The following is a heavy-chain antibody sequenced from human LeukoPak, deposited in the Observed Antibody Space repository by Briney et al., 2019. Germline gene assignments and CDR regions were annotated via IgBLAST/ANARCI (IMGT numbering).Heavy chain of an antibody. CDR3: ARTGWLVPARAFDI. J-gene: IGHJ3*02. Sequence: SETLSLTCTVSGGSIRSYYWSWIRQPPGKGLEWIGYIYYSGSTNYNPSLKSRVTISVDTSKNQFSLKLSSVTAADTAVYYCARTGWLVPARAFDIWGQGTMVTVSS. CDR1: GGSIRSYY. V-gene: IGHV4-59*08. D-gene: IGHD6-19*01. CDR2: IYYSGST.